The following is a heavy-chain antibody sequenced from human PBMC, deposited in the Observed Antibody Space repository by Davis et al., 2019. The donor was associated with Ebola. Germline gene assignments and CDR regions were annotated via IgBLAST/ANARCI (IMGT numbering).Heavy chain of an antibody. J-gene: IGHJ6*02. V-gene: IGHV3-74*01. Sequence: GESLKISCAASGFTFSRYWMHWVRQAPGKGLVWVSRINSDGSIRDYADSVKGRFTISRDNAKNTLYLQMNSLRAEDTAVYYCASLGSYYYGMDVWGQGTTVTVSS. CDR1: GFTFSRYW. CDR2: INSDGSIR. CDR3: ASLGSYYYGMDV. D-gene: IGHD2-15*01.